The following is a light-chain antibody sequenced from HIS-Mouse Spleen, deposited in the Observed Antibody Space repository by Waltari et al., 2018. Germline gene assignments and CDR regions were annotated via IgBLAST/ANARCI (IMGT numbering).Light chain of an antibody. V-gene: IGLV3-10*01. CDR1: ALPKKY. CDR2: EDS. J-gene: IGLJ2*01. Sequence: SYELTQPPSVSVSPGPTARITCSGDALPKKYPYLYQQKSGQAPVLVIYEDSKRPSGIPERFSGSSSGTMATLTISGAQVEDEADYYCYSTDSSGNHRVFGGGTKLTVL. CDR3: YSTDSSGNHRV.